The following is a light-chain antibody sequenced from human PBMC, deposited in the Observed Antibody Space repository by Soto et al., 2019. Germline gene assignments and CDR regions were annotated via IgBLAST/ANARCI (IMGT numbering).Light chain of an antibody. CDR2: KAS. J-gene: IGKJ5*01. Sequence: DIQMTQSPSTLSGSVGDRFTITCRASQTISSWLAWYQQKPGKAPKLLIYKASTLKSGVPSRFSGSGSGTDFTLTISSLEPEDFAVYYCQQRYKWPPDFGQGTRLEI. V-gene: IGKV1-5*03. CDR3: QQRYKWPPD. CDR1: QTISSW.